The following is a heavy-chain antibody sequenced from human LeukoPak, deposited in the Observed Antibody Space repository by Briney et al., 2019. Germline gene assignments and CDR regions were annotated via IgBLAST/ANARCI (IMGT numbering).Heavy chain of an antibody. J-gene: IGHJ6*02. V-gene: IGHV3-30*18. CDR2: ISYDGSNK. CDR1: GFTFSSYG. CDR3: AKGYSYGYSYGMDV. D-gene: IGHD5-18*01. Sequence: GRSLRLPCAASGFTFSSYGMHWVRQAPGKGLEWVAVISYDGSNKYYADSVKGRFTISRDNSKNTLYLQMNSLRAEDTAVYYCAKGYSYGYSYGMDVWGQGTTVTVFS.